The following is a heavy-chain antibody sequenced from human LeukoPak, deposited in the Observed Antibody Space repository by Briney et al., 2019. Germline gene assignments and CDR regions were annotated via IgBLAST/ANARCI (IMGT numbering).Heavy chain of an antibody. CDR1: GFTFSNAW. V-gene: IGHV3-20*04. J-gene: IGHJ4*02. CDR3: ASDSSGWYAFDY. CDR2: INWNGGST. Sequence: GGSLRLSCAASGFTFSNAWMSWVRQAPGKGLEWVSGINWNGGSTGYADPVKGRFTISRDNAKNSLYLQMNSLRAEDTALYYCASDSSGWYAFDYWGQGTLITVSS. D-gene: IGHD6-19*01.